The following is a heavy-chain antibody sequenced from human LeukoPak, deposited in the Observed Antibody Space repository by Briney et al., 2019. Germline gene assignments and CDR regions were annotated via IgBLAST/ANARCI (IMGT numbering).Heavy chain of an antibody. V-gene: IGHV3-23*01. CDR2: ISGSGGST. Sequence: GGSLRLSCAASGFTVSSNYMSWVRQAPGKGLEWVSAISGSGGSTYYADSVKGRFTISRDNSKNTLYLQMNSLRAEDTAVYYCAKSYSSSWLRWFDPWGQGTLVTVSS. CDR1: GFTVSSNY. D-gene: IGHD6-13*01. J-gene: IGHJ5*02. CDR3: AKSYSSSWLRWFDP.